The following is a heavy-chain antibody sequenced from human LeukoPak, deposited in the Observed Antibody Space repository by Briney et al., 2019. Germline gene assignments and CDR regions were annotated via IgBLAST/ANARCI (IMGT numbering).Heavy chain of an antibody. V-gene: IGHV4-38-2*02. J-gene: IGHJ5*02. CDR2: IDHSGSA. Sequence: SETLSLTCAVSGYSISSGYQWAWIRQPPGKTLEWIGSIDHSGSAHYNPSLKSRVTISVDRSNHQFSLRLSSVTAADTAVYYCARDPRWLTPDCTSTSCYENYFDPWGQGTLVTVSS. CDR1: GYSISSGYQ. D-gene: IGHD2-2*01. CDR3: ARDPRWLTPDCTSTSCYENYFDP.